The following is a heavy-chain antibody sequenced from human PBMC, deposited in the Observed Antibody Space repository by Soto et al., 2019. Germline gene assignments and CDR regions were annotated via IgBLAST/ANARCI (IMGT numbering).Heavy chain of an antibody. CDR3: ARTAAAGKYYYGVDV. Sequence: EVQLVQSGAEVKKPGESLKISCKGSGYSFTSYWIGWVRQMPGKGLEWMGIIYPGDSDTRYSPSFQGQVTISADKSISTAYLQWGSLKASDTAMYYCARTAAAGKYYYGVDVWGQGTTVTVSS. D-gene: IGHD6-13*01. V-gene: IGHV5-51*01. J-gene: IGHJ6*02. CDR2: IYPGDSDT. CDR1: GYSFTSYW.